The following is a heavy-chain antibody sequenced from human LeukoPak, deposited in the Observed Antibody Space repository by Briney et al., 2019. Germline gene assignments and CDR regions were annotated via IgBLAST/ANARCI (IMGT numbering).Heavy chain of an antibody. CDR1: GFSFSGYD. Sequence: QTGGSLRLSCAASGFSFSGYDMNWVRQAPGKGPEWVSYISSRGTTIYYADSVKGRFAISRDNAKKSLDLQMNSLRAEDTAVYYCAAAVDYWGQGTLVTVSS. D-gene: IGHD6-25*01. V-gene: IGHV3-48*01. CDR3: AAAVDY. J-gene: IGHJ4*02. CDR2: ISSRGTTI.